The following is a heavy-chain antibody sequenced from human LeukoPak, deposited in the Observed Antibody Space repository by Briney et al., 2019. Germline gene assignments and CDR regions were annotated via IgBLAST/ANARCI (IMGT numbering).Heavy chain of an antibody. D-gene: IGHD5-18*01. Sequence: GESLKIPCKGSGYSFTSYWIAWVRQMPGKGLEWMGIIYPGDSDTRYSPSFQGQVTISADRSISTAYLQWSSLKASDTAMYYCARRGTAMTGFFDYWGQGTLVTVSS. CDR1: GYSFTSYW. J-gene: IGHJ4*02. CDR2: IYPGDSDT. V-gene: IGHV5-51*01. CDR3: ARRGTAMTGFFDY.